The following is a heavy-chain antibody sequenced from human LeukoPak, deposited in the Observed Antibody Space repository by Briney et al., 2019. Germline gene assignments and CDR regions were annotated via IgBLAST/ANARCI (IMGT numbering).Heavy chain of an antibody. V-gene: IGHV4-34*01. CDR1: GGSISSYY. CDR3: ATSGGEWLRTFDY. J-gene: IGHJ4*02. D-gene: IGHD5-12*01. Sequence: PSETLSLTCTVSGGSISSYYWSWIRQPPGKGLEWIGEINHSGSTNYNPSLKSRVTISVDTSKNQFSLKLSSVTAADTAVYYCATSGGEWLRTFDYWGQGTLVTVSS. CDR2: INHSGST.